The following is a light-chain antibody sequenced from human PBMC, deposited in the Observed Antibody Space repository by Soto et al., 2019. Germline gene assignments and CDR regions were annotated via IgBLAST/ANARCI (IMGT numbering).Light chain of an antibody. V-gene: IGKV1-39*01. CDR2: AAS. CDR3: QQSYITPYT. CDR1: QSISVH. Sequence: DIQMTQSPSSLSASVGDTVTITCRASQSISVHLNWYQQKPGKVPKLVIYAASNLQSGVPSSFSGSGSETDFALTISSLQPEDFATYYCQQSYITPYTFGQGTKLQIK. J-gene: IGKJ2*01.